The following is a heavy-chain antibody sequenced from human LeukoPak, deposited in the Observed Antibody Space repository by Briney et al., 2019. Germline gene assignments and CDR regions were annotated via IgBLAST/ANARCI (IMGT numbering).Heavy chain of an antibody. Sequence: GGSLRLSCAASGFTFSSYGMHWARQAPGKGPEWVAFVHYDGRDTNYADSVQGRFIISRDNSKYTLYLQMNRLTVDDTGVYYCAKEELSGLFDYWGQGAQVTVSS. D-gene: IGHD1-7*01. CDR1: GFTFSSYG. CDR3: AKEELSGLFDY. V-gene: IGHV3-30*02. CDR2: VHYDGRDT. J-gene: IGHJ4*02.